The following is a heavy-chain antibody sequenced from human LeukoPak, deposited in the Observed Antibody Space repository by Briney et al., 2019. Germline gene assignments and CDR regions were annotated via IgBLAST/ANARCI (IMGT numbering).Heavy chain of an antibody. CDR2: IDWDDDK. D-gene: IGHD1-26*01. V-gene: IGHV2-70*11. J-gene: IGHJ4*02. Sequence: GPALVKPTQTLTLTCTSAGFSLSTSGMCVSWIRQPPGKALEWLARIDWDDDKYYSTSLKTRLSISKDTSKNQVVLTMTNMDPVDTATYYCARIRSSGIYSFDYWGQGTLVTVSS. CDR1: GFSLSTSGMC. CDR3: ARIRSSGIYSFDY.